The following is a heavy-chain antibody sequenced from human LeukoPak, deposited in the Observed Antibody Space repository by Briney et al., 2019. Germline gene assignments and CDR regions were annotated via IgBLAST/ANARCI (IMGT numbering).Heavy chain of an antibody. Sequence: SETLSLTCAVYGGSFSGYYWSWIRQPPGEGLEWIGEINHSGSTNYNPSLKSRVTISVDTSKNQFSLKLSSVTAADTAVYYCARIRQSKPNYYGMDVWGQGTTVTVSS. CDR2: INHSGST. J-gene: IGHJ6*02. CDR3: ARIRQSKPNYYGMDV. V-gene: IGHV4-34*01. CDR1: GGSFSGYY.